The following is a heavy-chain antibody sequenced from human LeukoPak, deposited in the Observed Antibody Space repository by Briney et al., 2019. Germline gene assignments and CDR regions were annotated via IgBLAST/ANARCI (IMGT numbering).Heavy chain of an antibody. CDR1: GFTFTNYA. CDR2: ISYDETNK. J-gene: IGHJ6*03. V-gene: IGHV3-30*04. D-gene: IGHD5-12*01. Sequence: PGGSLRLSCAASGFTFTNYAMHWVRQAPGKGLEWVAVISYDETNKYYEDSVKGRFTISRDSSKNTLYLQMNSLRAEDTAVYYCAREHSGYDFPGRDYYYMDVWGKGTTVTVSS. CDR3: AREHSGYDFPGRDYYYMDV.